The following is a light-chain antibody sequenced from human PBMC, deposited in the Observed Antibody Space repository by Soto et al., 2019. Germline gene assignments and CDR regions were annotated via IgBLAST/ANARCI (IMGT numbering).Light chain of an antibody. Sequence: DIQMTQSPSSLSASVGDTVTITCRASQGISNYLAWYQQKPGQVPNLLIYAASTLQSGVPSRFSGSGSGTDFHLTISRLRPEDVATYYCQKYNNAPRTFGQGTKVEI. J-gene: IGKJ1*01. CDR2: AAS. V-gene: IGKV1-27*01. CDR3: QKYNNAPRT. CDR1: QGISNY.